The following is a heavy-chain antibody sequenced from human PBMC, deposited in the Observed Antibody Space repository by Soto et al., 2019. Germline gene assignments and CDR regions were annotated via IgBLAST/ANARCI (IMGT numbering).Heavy chain of an antibody. CDR1: GGSISSYY. Sequence: QVQLQESGPGLVKPSETLSLTCTVSGGSISSYYWSWIRQPPGKGLEWIGYIYYSGSTNYNPSFMRRVTISVDTSKNQFSLKLSSVTAADTAVYYCARVTAQQFVFDYWGQGTLVTVSS. D-gene: IGHD6-6*01. J-gene: IGHJ4*02. CDR2: IYYSGST. V-gene: IGHV4-59*01. CDR3: ARVTAQQFVFDY.